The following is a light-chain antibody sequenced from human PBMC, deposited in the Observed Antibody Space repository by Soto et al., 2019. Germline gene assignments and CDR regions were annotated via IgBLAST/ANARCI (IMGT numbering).Light chain of an antibody. CDR1: QSVSNNY. J-gene: IGKJ1*01. V-gene: IGKV3-20*01. Sequence: EIVLTQSPGTLSLSPGERATLSCRASQSVSNNYLAWYQQKPGQAPRLLIYGASNRATGIPDRFSGSGSGTDFTVTISRLEPEDFAMYDCQQYGSSGTFGQGTKVDIK. CDR3: QQYGSSGT. CDR2: GAS.